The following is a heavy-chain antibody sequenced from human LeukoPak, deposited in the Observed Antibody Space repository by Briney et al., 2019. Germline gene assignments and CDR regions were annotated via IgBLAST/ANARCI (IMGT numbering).Heavy chain of an antibody. CDR1: GFTFSSYG. Sequence: GGSLRLSCAASGFTFSSYGMHWVRQAPGKGLEWVAFIRYDGSNKYFADSVKGRFTISRDNSKNTLYLQMNGLRAEDTAVYYCAKIPSAVPGRRFDYWGQGTLVTVSS. D-gene: IGHD6-19*01. CDR2: IRYDGSNK. V-gene: IGHV3-30*02. CDR3: AKIPSAVPGRRFDY. J-gene: IGHJ4*02.